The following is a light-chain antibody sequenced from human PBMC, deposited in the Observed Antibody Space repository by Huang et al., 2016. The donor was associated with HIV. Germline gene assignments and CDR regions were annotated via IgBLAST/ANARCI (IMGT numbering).Light chain of an antibody. V-gene: IGKV3-11*01. CDR3: HQHSSWPGT. CDR2: DAS. CDR1: QSVGSY. J-gene: IGKJ1*01. Sequence: DIVFTQSPATLSLSPGARATLSCRAGQSVGSYLAWYQQTPGQAPRLLVSDASRRATGIPARFSGSGSGTDFTRTISSLEPEEVAVYYCHQHSSWPGTFGQGTRVEIK.